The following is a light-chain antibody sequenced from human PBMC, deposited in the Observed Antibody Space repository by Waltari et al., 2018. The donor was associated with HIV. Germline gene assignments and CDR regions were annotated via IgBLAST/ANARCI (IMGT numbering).Light chain of an antibody. J-gene: IGKJ2*01. Sequence: EIELTQSPDFQSVTPKEKVNIPCRASQSIGSSFHWYQQKPDQSPKLLIKYASKSFSGVPSRFSGSGSGTDFTLTIDSLEAGDAATYYCHQSSSLPHTFGQGTKLEIK. CDR3: HQSSSLPHT. CDR2: YAS. CDR1: QSIGSS. V-gene: IGKV6-21*01.